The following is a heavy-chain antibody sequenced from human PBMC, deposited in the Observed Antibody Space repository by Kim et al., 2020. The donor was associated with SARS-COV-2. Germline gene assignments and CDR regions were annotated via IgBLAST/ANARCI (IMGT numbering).Heavy chain of an antibody. CDR2: ISTSSGNI. D-gene: IGHD2-15*01. CDR3: ARDVGANCSGCACAIFD. Sequence: GGSLRLSCAASGFPFSTYTMNWVRQAPGKGLEWVSLISTSSGNIYYADSVKGRFTISRDNSRNTLYLQMNSLRAEDTAVYYCARDVGANCSGCACAIFD. V-gene: IGHV3-21*01. CDR1: GFPFSTYT. J-gene: IGHJ5*01.